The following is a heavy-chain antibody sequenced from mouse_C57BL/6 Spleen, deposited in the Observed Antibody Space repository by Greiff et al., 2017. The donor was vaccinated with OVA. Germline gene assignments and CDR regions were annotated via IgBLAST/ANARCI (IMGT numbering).Heavy chain of an antibody. CDR3: AREGYYGSSPYYFDY. V-gene: IGHV3-6*01. CDR2: ISYDGSN. CDR1: GYSITSGYY. D-gene: IGHD1-1*01. J-gene: IGHJ2*01. Sequence: EVQLQESGPGLVKPSQSLSLTCSVTGYSITSGYYWNWIRQFPGNKLEWMGYISYDGSNNYNPSLKNRISITRDTSKNQFFLKLNSVTTEDTATYYCAREGYYGSSPYYFDYWGQGTTLTVSS.